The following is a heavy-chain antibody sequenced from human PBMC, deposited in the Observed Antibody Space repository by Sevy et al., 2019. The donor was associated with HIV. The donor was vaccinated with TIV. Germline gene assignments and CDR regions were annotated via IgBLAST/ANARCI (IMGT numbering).Heavy chain of an antibody. D-gene: IGHD2-2*01. CDR2: ISYDGSNK. CDR3: TLLEGYCSSTSCPFHFDY. CDR1: GFTFSSYA. J-gene: IGHJ4*02. Sequence: GGSLRLSCVASGFTFSSYAMHWVRQAPGKGLEWVAVISYDGSNKYYADSVKGRFTISRDNSKNTLYLQMNSLRAEDTAVYYCTLLEGYCSSTSCPFHFDYWGQGTLVTVSS. V-gene: IGHV3-30-3*01.